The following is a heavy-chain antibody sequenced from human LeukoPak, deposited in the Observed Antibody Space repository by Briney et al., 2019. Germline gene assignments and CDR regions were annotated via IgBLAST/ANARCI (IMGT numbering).Heavy chain of an antibody. CDR2: MNTTGST. CDR1: GDSISIGSYY. CDR3: ARDWDY. V-gene: IGHV4-61*09. J-gene: IGHJ4*02. Sequence: SQTLSLTCTVSGDSISIGSYYWSWIRQPAGKGLEWIGHMNTTGSTKYNPSLKSRVTISVDTSNNQFFLKLSSVTAADTAVYYCARDWDYWGQGTLVTVSS.